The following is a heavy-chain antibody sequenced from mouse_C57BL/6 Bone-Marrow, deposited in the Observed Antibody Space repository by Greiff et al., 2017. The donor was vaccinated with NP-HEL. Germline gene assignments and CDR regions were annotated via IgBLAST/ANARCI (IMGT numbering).Heavy chain of an antibody. CDR1: GFTFSSYA. Sequence: EVKLMESGGGLVKPGGSLKLSCAASGFTFSSYAMSWVRQTPEKRLEWVATISDGGSYTYYPDNVKGRFTISRDNAKNNLYLQMSHLKSEDTAMYYCARGITTVPHFDYWGQGTTLTVSS. J-gene: IGHJ2*01. V-gene: IGHV5-4*03. CDR2: ISDGGSYT. D-gene: IGHD1-1*01. CDR3: ARGITTVPHFDY.